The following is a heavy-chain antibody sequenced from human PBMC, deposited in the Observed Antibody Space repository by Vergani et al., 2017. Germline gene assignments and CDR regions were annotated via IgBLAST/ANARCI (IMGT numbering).Heavy chain of an antibody. Sequence: EVQLVESGGGIVKPGGSLRLSCVASGFSFRNAWMNWVRRTPGKGLEWVGRIKSTFDRGTTDYAAAVKGRFTISRDDSKNTLFLQMNSLRAEDTAVYYCAKEGAEVPSYGMDVWGQGTTVTVSS. D-gene: IGHD1-1*01. V-gene: IGHV3-15*07. J-gene: IGHJ6*02. CDR1: GFSFRNAW. CDR3: AKEGAEVPSYGMDV. CDR2: IKSTFDRGTT.